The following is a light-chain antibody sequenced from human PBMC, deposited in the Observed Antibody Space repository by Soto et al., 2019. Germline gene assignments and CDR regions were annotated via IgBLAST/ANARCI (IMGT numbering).Light chain of an antibody. CDR1: ESISRH. CDR3: QQSYSTLSLS. V-gene: IGKV1-39*01. CDR2: AAS. J-gene: IGKJ5*01. Sequence: DIQMTQSPSSLSASVGDRVTITCRASESISRHLNWYQQKPGKAPNLLIYAASTLQNGVPSRFSGSGSGTDFTLTISSLQPEDFATYYFQQSYSTLSLSFGQGTRLEIK.